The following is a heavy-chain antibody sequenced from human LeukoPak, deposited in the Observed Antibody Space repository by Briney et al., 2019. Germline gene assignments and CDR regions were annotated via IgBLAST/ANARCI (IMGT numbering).Heavy chain of an antibody. V-gene: IGHV3-7*03. D-gene: IGHD6-19*01. CDR2: IKQDDNER. Sequence: GGSLRLSCAASGFPFNNYWMTWVRQAPGKGLEWVANIKQDDNERFYVDSVKGRFTISRDNAKNSLYLQMSSLRSDDTAVYYCARDKGHSSGWYRDWGQGTLVTVSS. J-gene: IGHJ4*02. CDR3: ARDKGHSSGWYRD. CDR1: GFPFNNYW.